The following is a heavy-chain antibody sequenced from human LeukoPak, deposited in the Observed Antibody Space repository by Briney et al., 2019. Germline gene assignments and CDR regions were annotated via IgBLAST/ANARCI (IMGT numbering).Heavy chain of an antibody. CDR1: GFTFSSYS. CDR3: ARGGGSYYYGMDV. Sequence: GGSLRLSCAASGFTFSSYSMNWVRQAPGKGLEWVSYMSSSSSTIYYADSVKGLFIISRDNAKNSLYLQMNSLRAEDTAVYYCARGGGSYYYGMDVWGQGTTVTVSS. J-gene: IGHJ6*02. CDR2: MSSSSSTI. D-gene: IGHD1-26*01. V-gene: IGHV3-48*01.